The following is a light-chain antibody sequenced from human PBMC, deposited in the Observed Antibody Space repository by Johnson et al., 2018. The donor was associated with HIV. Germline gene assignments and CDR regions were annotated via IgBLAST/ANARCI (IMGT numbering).Light chain of an antibody. CDR2: DNN. CDR3: GTWDSGLGAHYV. Sequence: HSVLTQPPSVSAAPGQKVTISCSGSSSSIGNNYVSWYQQLPGTAPKLLIYDNNKRPSGIPDRFSASKSGTSATLDITGLQTGDEADYYCGTWDSGLGAHYVFGTGTKVTVL. V-gene: IGLV1-51*01. J-gene: IGLJ1*01. CDR1: SSSIGNNY.